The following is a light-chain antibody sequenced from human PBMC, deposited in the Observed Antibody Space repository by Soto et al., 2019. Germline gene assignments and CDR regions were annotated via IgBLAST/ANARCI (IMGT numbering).Light chain of an antibody. CDR1: QNIGSY. V-gene: IGKV1-39*01. J-gene: IGKJ1*01. Sequence: DIQMTQSPSSLSASVRDTVTITCRASQNIGSYLNWYQQKPGKAPTLLIYAASTLQSGVPSRFSGSGSGTDFNLTISSLNPEDFATYFCQQGYRICQTFGQGSKVAIK. CDR3: QQGYRICQT. CDR2: AAS.